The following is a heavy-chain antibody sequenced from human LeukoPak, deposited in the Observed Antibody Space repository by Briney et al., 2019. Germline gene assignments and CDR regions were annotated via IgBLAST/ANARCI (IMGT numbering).Heavy chain of an antibody. CDR3: AKDPGMEYYFDY. J-gene: IGHJ4*02. D-gene: IGHD1-1*01. Sequence: GGSLRLSCAASGFTFSSYGMHWVRQAPGKGLEWVAVIWYDGSNKYYADSVKGRFTISRDNSKNTLYLQMNSLRAEDTAVYYCAKDPGMEYYFDYWGQGTLVTVSS. CDR2: IWYDGSNK. V-gene: IGHV3-33*06. CDR1: GFTFSSYG.